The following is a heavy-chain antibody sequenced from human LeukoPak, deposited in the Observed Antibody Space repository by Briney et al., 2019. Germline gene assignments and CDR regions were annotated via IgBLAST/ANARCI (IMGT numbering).Heavy chain of an antibody. CDR1: GFTFSSYS. D-gene: IGHD6-13*01. CDR2: ISSSSSYI. J-gene: IGHJ4*02. V-gene: IGHV3-21*01. CDR3: AREYRIAAAADY. Sequence: GGSLRLSCAASGFTFSSYSMNWVRQAPGKGLEWVSSISSSSSYIYYADSVKGRFTISRDNSKNTLYLQMNSLRAEDTAVYYCAREYRIAAAADYWGQGTLVTVSS.